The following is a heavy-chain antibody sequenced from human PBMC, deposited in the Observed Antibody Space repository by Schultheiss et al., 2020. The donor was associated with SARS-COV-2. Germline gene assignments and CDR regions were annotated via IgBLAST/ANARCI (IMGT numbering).Heavy chain of an antibody. J-gene: IGHJ4*02. CDR3: ARGKNWTPYYFDY. D-gene: IGHD1-1*01. CDR1: GFTFSSYG. CDR2: ISGSGGST. V-gene: IGHV3-23*01. Sequence: GGSLRLSCAASGFTFSSYGMHWVRQAPGKGLEWVSAISGSGGSTYYADSVKGRFTISRDNAKNSLYLQMNSLRDEDTAVYYCARGKNWTPYYFDYWGQGTLVTVSS.